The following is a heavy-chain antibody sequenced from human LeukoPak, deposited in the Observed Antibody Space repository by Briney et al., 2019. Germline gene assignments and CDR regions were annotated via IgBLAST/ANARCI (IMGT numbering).Heavy chain of an antibody. CDR2: IGTASDT. V-gene: IGHV3-13*01. J-gene: IGHJ6*03. D-gene: IGHD1-1*01. CDR3: ARGPPRGKYYYMDV. CDR1: GFTFSSFD. Sequence: GGPLRLSCAASGFTFSSFDMHWVRHPTGQGLEWVSTIGTASDTYYPGSVEGRFTLSRDNAKNSLYLQMNSLTAGDTAVYYCARGPPRGKYYYMDVWGKGTTVTVSS.